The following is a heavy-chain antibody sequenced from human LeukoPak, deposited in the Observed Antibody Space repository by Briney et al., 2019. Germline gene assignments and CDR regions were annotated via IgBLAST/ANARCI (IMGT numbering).Heavy chain of an antibody. D-gene: IGHD1-1*01. J-gene: IGHJ5*02. CDR1: GGSISSYY. CDR3: ARDRPLDRPGNWLDP. V-gene: IGHV4-4*07. CDR2: IYSTGNT. Sequence: SETLSLTCTVSGGSISSYYWSWIRQPAGKGLEWIGRIYSTGNTNYSPSLKSRVTMSVDTSKNQFSLNLSSVTAADTAVYYCARDRPLDRPGNWLDPWGQGTLVTVSS.